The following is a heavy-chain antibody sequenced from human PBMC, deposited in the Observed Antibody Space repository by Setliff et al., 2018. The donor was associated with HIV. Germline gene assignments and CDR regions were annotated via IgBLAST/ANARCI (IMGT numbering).Heavy chain of an antibody. CDR1: GFKFSSYW. V-gene: IGHV3-7*05. J-gene: IGHJ4*02. CDR3: ARDWEWRTSGWEARFDY. D-gene: IGHD6-19*01. Sequence: GGSLRLSCAASGFKFSSYWMTWARQAPGKGLEWVASIKQDGGEAHYVDSLKGRFTISIDNPKNSLYLQMNSLRAEDTAVYYCARDWEWRTSGWEARFDYGGQGTLVTVSS. CDR2: IKQDGGEA.